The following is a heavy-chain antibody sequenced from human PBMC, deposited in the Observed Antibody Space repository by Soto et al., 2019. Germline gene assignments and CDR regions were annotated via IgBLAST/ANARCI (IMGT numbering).Heavy chain of an antibody. D-gene: IGHD3-3*01. CDR2: IYPGDSDT. CDR1: GYSFTSYW. Sequence: GECLKISCKGSGYSFTSYWIGWVRQMPGKGLEWMGIIYPGDSDTRYSPSFQGQVTISADKSISTAYLQWSSLKASDTAMYYCVSGRITIFGVVIGYFDYWGQGTLVTVSS. V-gene: IGHV5-51*01. J-gene: IGHJ4*02. CDR3: VSGRITIFGVVIGYFDY.